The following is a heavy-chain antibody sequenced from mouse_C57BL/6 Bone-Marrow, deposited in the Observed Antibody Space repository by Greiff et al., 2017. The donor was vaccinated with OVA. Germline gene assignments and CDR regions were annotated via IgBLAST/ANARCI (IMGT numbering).Heavy chain of an antibody. CDR1: GYTFTSYW. Sequence: VQLQQPGTELVKPGASVKLSCKASGYTFTSYWMHWVKQRPGQGLEWIGNINPSNGGTNYNEKFKSKATLTVDKSSSTAYMQLSSLTSEDSAVYYCALPPYYYGSITGYFDVWGTGTTVTVSS. V-gene: IGHV1-53*01. D-gene: IGHD1-1*01. CDR2: INPSNGGT. J-gene: IGHJ1*03. CDR3: ALPPYYYGSITGYFDV.